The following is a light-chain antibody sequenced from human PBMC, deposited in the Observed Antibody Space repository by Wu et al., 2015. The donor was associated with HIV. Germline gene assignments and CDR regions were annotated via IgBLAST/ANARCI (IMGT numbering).Light chain of an antibody. CDR1: QSVSDS. J-gene: IGKJ4*01. CDR2: RAS. Sequence: EVVMTQSPATLSVSPGERAILSCRASQSVSDSLAWYQQKPGQAPRLLLYRASFRASGIPARFSGSGSGTEFTLTISSLQSEDFAVYYCQQYDNWPPLTFGGGTKVEIK. V-gene: IGKV3-15*01. CDR3: QQYDNWPPLT.